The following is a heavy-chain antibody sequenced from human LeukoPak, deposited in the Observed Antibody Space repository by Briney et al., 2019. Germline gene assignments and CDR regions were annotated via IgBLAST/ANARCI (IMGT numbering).Heavy chain of an antibody. J-gene: IGHJ6*03. CDR3: ASCIVVLPAASEYYYYYMDV. CDR1: GGTFSSYA. CDR2: IIPISGTA. D-gene: IGHD2-2*01. V-gene: IGHV1-69*05. Sequence: GASVKVSCKASGGTFSSYAIIWVRQAPGQGLEWMGGIIPISGTANYAQKFQGRVTITTDESTSTAYMELSSLRSEDTAVYYCASCIVVLPAASEYYYYYMDVWGKGTTVTVSS.